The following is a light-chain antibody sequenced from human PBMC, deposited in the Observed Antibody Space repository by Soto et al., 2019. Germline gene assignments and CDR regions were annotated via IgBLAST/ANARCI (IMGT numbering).Light chain of an antibody. V-gene: IGKV1-39*01. J-gene: IGKJ4*01. CDR3: QQSYSMPLT. CDR2: GAS. CDR1: QRISTS. Sequence: DIQMTQSPSSLSAAVGDRVAITCRASQRISTSLNWYQQRPGKSPELLIYGASDLQSGAPSRFSGLGSGTDFTLINSNLQPEDFATYYCQQSYSMPLTFGGGTKVEIK.